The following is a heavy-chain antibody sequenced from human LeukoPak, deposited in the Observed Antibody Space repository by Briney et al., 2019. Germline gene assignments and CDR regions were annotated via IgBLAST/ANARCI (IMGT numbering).Heavy chain of an antibody. CDR1: GGSFSGYY. J-gene: IGHJ4*02. CDR3: ARMFRAPRYSGFDY. D-gene: IGHD6-6*01. V-gene: IGHV4-34*01. Sequence: SETLSLTCAVYGGSFSGYYWSWIRQPPGKGLEWIGEINHSGSTNYNPSLKSRVTISVDTSKNQFSLKLSSVTAADTAVYYCARMFRAPRYSGFDYWGQGTLVTVSS. CDR2: INHSGST.